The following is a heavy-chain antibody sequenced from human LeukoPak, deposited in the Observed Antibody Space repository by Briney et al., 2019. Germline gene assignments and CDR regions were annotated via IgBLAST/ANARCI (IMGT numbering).Heavy chain of an antibody. CDR2: IYYSGST. CDR3: ARLNPDYGDYPYYYYGMDV. V-gene: IGHV4-39*01. Sequence: PSETLSRTCTVSGGSISSSSYYWGWIRQPPGKGLEWSGSIYYSGSTYYNPSLKSRVTISVDTPKNQFSLKLSSVTAADTAVYYCARLNPDYGDYPYYYYGMDVWGQGTTVTVSS. CDR1: GGSISSSSYY. J-gene: IGHJ6*02. D-gene: IGHD4-17*01.